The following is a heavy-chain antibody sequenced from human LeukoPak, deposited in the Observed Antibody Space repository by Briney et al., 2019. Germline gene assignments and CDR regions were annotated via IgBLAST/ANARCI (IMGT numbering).Heavy chain of an antibody. V-gene: IGHV4-39*07. CDR3: AREMRSPRGGFDY. D-gene: IGHD3-10*01. Sequence: PSETLSLTCTVSSGSISSTSYYWGWIRHPPGIGLGWIGSMYYSGSTYYNPSLKSRVTISVDTSKSQFSLKLSSVTAADTAVYYCAREMRSPRGGFDYWDQGTLVTVSS. J-gene: IGHJ4*02. CDR2: MYYSGST. CDR1: SGSISSTSYY.